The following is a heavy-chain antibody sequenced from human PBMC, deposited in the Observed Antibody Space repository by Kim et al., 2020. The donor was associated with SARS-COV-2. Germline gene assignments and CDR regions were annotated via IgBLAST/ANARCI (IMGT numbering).Heavy chain of an antibody. J-gene: IGHJ6*02. CDR3: ARGLDYYGSGSPYGMDV. V-gene: IGHV3-48*03. CDR1: GFTFSSYE. Sequence: GGSLRLSCAASGFTFSSYEMNWVRQAPGKGLEWVSYISSSGSTIYYADSVKGRFTISRDNAKNSLYLQMNSLRAEDTAVYYCARGLDYYGSGSPYGMDVWGQGTTVTVSS. CDR2: ISSSGSTI. D-gene: IGHD3-10*01.